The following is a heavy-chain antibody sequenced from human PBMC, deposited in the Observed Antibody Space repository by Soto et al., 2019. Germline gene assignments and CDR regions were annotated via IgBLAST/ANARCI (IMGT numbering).Heavy chain of an antibody. CDR3: ARYCNGGSCYSEIDY. CDR1: GFTFTSYA. D-gene: IGHD2-15*01. J-gene: IGHJ4*02. CDR2: IWYDGSIQ. Sequence: QVQLVESGGGVVQPGRSLRLSCAASGFTFTSYAIHWVRQAPGKGLEWVAVIWYDGSIQFYADSVKARFTISRDNSKNTLYLQMNSLRAEDTAVYYCARYCNGGSCYSEIDYWGQGTLVTVSS. V-gene: IGHV3-33*01.